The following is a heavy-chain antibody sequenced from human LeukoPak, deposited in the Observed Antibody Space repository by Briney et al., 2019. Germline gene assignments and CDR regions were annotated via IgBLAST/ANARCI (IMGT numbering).Heavy chain of an antibody. J-gene: IGHJ4*02. CDR3: ARGLADSSGYYFDY. CDR1: GGSISGSSYY. Sequence: PSETLSLTCTVSGGSISGSSYYWGWIRQPPGKGLEWVGSIYYSGSTYYNPSLKSRVTISVDTSKNQFSLKLSSVTTADTAVYYCARGLADSSGYYFDYWGQGTLVTVSS. V-gene: IGHV4-39*07. D-gene: IGHD3-22*01. CDR2: IYYSGST.